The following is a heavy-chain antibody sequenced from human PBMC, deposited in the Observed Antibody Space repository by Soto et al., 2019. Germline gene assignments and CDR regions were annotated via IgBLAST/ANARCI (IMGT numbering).Heavy chain of an antibody. CDR3: AKEEWELMDGSWFDP. D-gene: IGHD1-26*01. CDR1: GSTFSSYA. J-gene: IGHJ5*02. CDR2: ISGSGGST. Sequence: GGSLRLSCAASGSTFSSYAMSWVRQAPGKGLEWVSAISGSGGSTYYADSVKGRFTISRDNSKNTLYLQMNSLRAEDTAVYYCAKEEWELMDGSWFDPWGQGTLVTVSS. V-gene: IGHV3-23*01.